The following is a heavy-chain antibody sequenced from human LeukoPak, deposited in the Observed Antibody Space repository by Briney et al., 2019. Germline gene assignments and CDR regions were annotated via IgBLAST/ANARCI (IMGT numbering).Heavy chain of an antibody. D-gene: IGHD3-9*01. CDR3: ARDDDMLPEKRHGGS. CDR1: GFTLSSYS. V-gene: IGHV3-48*02. J-gene: IGHJ5*02. CDR2: ISGPSQSI. Sequence: VGTLRLSCVASGFTLSSYSMNWFRQAPGKGLEWVSYISGPSQSIYYAQSVKGRFTISRDNAKNSLYLQMNSLRDEDTAVYYCARDDDMLPEKRHGGSWGQGTLVTVSS.